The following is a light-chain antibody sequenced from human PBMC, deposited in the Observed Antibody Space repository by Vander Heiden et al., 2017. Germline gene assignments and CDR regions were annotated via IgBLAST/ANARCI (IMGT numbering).Light chain of an antibody. J-gene: IGKJ2*01. V-gene: IGKV3-20*01. CDR2: GVS. CDR3: HHYGASPYT. CDR1: QRVSDNQ. Sequence: EMLLPHSPGTLSLSPGERATLSCRASQRVSDNQLAWYQQKPGQAPRLLMYGVSNRATGIPDRFSGSGSGTDFTLIISRLEPEDFAVFFCHHYGASPYTFGQGTKLEIK.